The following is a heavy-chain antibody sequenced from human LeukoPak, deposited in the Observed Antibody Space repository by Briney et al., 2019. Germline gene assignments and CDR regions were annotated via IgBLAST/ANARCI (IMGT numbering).Heavy chain of an antibody. J-gene: IGHJ6*03. V-gene: IGHV1-46*01. D-gene: IGHD3-22*01. CDR1: GYTFTSYY. Sequence: ASVKVSCKASGYTFTSYYMHWVRQAPGQGLEWMGIINPSGGSTSYAQKFQGRVTMTRDTSTSTVYMELSSLRSEDTAVYYCARGHYYDSSDYPPYYYYYMDVWGKGTTVTVSS. CDR3: ARGHYYDSSDYPPYYYYYMDV. CDR2: INPSGGST.